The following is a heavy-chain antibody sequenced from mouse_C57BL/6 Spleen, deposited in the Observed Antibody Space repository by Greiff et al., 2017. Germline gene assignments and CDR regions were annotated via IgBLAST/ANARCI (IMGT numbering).Heavy chain of an antibody. CDR1: GYAFSSSW. V-gene: IGHV1-82*01. CDR3: AREITTVVAPYCDY. Sequence: QVQLQQSGPELVKPGASVKISCKASGYAFSSSWMNWVKQRPGKGLEWIGRIYPGDGDTNYNGKFKGKATLTADKSSSTAYMQLSSLTSEDSAVYFCAREITTVVAPYCDYWGQGTTLTVSS. CDR2: IYPGDGDT. J-gene: IGHJ2*01. D-gene: IGHD1-1*01.